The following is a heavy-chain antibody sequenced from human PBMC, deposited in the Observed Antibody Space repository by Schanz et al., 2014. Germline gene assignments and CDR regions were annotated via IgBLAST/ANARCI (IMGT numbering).Heavy chain of an antibody. Sequence: EVQLVESGGGLVKPGGSLRLSCVASGFPFSTYSIHWVRQAPGKGLEWVSYIRSDNNYIYYADSVKGRFTISRDNSENTLYLQMNSLRAEDTAVYYCANGVAGYYPNYYYTMDVWGQGTTVTVSS. D-gene: IGHD3-22*01. CDR2: IRSDNNYI. J-gene: IGHJ6*02. CDR3: ANGVAGYYPNYYYTMDV. CDR1: GFPFSTYS. V-gene: IGHV3-21*04.